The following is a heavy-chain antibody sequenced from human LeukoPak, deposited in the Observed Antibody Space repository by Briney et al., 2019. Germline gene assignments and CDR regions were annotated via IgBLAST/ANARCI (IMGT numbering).Heavy chain of an antibody. CDR3: ARHSSGWYYDLDY. CDR2: IYYSGST. J-gene: IGHJ4*02. Sequence: SETLSLTCTVSGGSISSYYWSWIRQPPGKGLEWIGYIYYSGSTNYNPSLKSRVTISVDTSKNQFSLKLSSVTAADTAVYYCARHSSGWYYDLDYGGQGTLVTVSS. V-gene: IGHV4-59*01. CDR1: GGSISSYY. D-gene: IGHD6-19*01.